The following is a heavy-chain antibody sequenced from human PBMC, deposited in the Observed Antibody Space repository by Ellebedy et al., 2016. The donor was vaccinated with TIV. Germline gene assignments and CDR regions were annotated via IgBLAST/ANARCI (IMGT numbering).Heavy chain of an antibody. CDR1: GYTFTSYG. D-gene: IGHD5-24*01. V-gene: IGHV7-4-1*01. J-gene: IGHJ4*02. CDR2: INTNTGNP. Sequence: ASVKVSCXASGYTFTSYGISWVRQAPGQGLEWMGWINTNTGNPTYAQGFTGRFVFSLDTSVSTAYLQICSLKAEDTAVYYCAREEDGYNYYFDYWGQGTLVTVSS. CDR3: AREEDGYNYYFDY.